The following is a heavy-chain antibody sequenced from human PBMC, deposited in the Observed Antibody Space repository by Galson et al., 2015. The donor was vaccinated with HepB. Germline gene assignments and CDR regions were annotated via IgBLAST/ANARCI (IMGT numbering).Heavy chain of an antibody. CDR2: FNSATNTI. J-gene: IGHJ5*02. CDR1: GFTFSSYA. D-gene: IGHD3-10*01. V-gene: IGHV3-48*01. CDR3: ARVVRGIWFGDFDP. Sequence: SLRLSCAASGFTFSSYAMNWVRLPPGKGLEWISYFNSATNTIYYADSVKGRFTISRDNARNSLYPQMNSLRADDTAIYYCARVVRGIWFGDFDPWGQGTLVTVSS.